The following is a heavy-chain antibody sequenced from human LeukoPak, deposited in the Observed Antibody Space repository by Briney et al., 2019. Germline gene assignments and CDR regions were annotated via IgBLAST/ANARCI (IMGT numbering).Heavy chain of an antibody. CDR2: IYYSGST. Sequence: SETLSLTCTVSGGSISSYYWSWIRQPPGKGLEWIGYIYYSGSTNYNPSLKSRVTISVDTSKNQFSLKLSSATAADTAVYYCARSIMNFYVSGTWGRGTLVTVSS. J-gene: IGHJ5*02. CDR1: GGSISSYY. CDR3: ARSIMNFYVSGT. D-gene: IGHD3-10*01. V-gene: IGHV4-59*01.